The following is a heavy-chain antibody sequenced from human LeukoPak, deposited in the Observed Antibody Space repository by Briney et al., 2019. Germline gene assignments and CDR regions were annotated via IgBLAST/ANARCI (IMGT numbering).Heavy chain of an antibody. D-gene: IGHD6-13*01. J-gene: IGHJ4*02. Sequence: GGSLRLSCAASGFTFSSYSMNWVRQAPGKGLEWVSSISSSSSYIYYADSVKGRFTISRDNAKNSQYLQMNSLRAEDTAVYYCARESFGDSSSWYEVDYWGQGTLVTVSS. CDR2: ISSSSSYI. V-gene: IGHV3-21*01. CDR1: GFTFSSYS. CDR3: ARESFGDSSSWYEVDY.